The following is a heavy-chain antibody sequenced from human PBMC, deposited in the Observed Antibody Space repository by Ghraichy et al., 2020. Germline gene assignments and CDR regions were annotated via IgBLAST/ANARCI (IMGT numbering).Heavy chain of an antibody. CDR3: ARDLGRGYSSSWSDY. CDR1: GYTFTSYG. CDR2: ISAYNGNT. J-gene: IGHJ4*02. V-gene: IGHV1-18*01. Sequence: ASVKVSCKASGYTFTSYGISWVRQAPGQGLEWMGWISAYNGNTNYAQKLQGRVTMTTDTSTSTAYMELRSLRSDDTAVYYCARDLGRGYSSSWSDYWGQGTLVTVSS. D-gene: IGHD6-13*01.